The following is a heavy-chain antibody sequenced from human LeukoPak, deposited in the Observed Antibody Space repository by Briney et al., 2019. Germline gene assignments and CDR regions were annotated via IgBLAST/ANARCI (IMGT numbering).Heavy chain of an antibody. D-gene: IGHD3-3*01. CDR3: ARARITIFGEPSPAYFDY. V-gene: IGHV4-31*03. J-gene: IGHJ4*02. CDR2: IYYSGST. CDR1: GGSISSGGYY. Sequence: PSQTLSLTCTVSGGSISSGGYYWSWIRQHPGKGLERIGYIYYSGSTYYNPSLKSRVTISVDTSKNQFSLKLSSVTAADTAVYYCARARITIFGEPSPAYFDYWGQGTLVTVSS.